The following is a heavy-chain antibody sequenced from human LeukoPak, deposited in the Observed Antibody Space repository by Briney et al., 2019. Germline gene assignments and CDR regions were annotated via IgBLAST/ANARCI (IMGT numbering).Heavy chain of an antibody. CDR1: AFTSIRNE. CDR3: SRGRILGLESFFDL. J-gene: IGHJ4*02. Sequence: GASLTLSCLVYAFTSIRNEMDWVRQAPGKGLEWVSYTARGGGDIPYALSVRGRFTISSDTAENSVFLQMNNLRAEDTAVYYCSRGRILGLESFFDLWGQGTLVTVSS. D-gene: IGHD3-16*01. CDR2: TARGGGDI. V-gene: IGHV3-48*03.